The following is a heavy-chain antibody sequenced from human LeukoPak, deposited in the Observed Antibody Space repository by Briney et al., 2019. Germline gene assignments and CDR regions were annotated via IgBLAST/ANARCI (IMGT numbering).Heavy chain of an antibody. CDR1: GFTFSDHN. Sequence: GGSLRLSCTTSGFTFSDHNMGWVRQAPGKGLEWVGFIRSKLYGGSKEYAASVEGRFTISRDDSKSIAYLQMNTLKTEDTAVYYCTKLSSYSNSFDFWGQGTLVAVSS. CDR3: TKLSSYSNSFDF. J-gene: IGHJ4*02. D-gene: IGHD4-11*01. V-gene: IGHV3-49*04. CDR2: IRSKLYGGSK.